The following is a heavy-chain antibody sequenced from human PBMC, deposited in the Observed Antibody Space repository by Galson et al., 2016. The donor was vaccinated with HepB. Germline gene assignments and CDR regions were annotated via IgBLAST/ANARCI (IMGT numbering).Heavy chain of an antibody. CDR2: ISGSGSST. CDR3: ARDGVRWSPVEYFHH. CDR1: GSTFSNFG. J-gene: IGHJ1*01. D-gene: IGHD3-3*01. V-gene: IGHV3-23*01. Sequence: SLRLSCAASGSTFSNFGMSWVRQAPGKGLEWVSLISGSGSSTSYADSVEGRFTLSRDNSKNTLYLQMSSLSPGDTAVYYCARDGVRWSPVEYFHHWGQGTLVSASS.